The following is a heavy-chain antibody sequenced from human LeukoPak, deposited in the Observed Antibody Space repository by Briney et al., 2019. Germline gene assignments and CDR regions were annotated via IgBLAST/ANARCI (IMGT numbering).Heavy chain of an antibody. J-gene: IGHJ6*03. CDR1: GGSFSGYY. V-gene: IGHV4-34*01. D-gene: IGHD3-3*01. CDR2: INHSGST. Sequence: PSETLSLTCAVYGGSFSGYYWSWIRQPPGKGLEWIGEINHSGSTNYNPSLKSRVTISVDTSKNQFSLKLSSVTAADTAVYYCARVLLRYDFWSGYPTYYYYYYMDVWGKGTTVTVSS. CDR3: ARVLLRYDFWSGYPTYYYYYYMDV.